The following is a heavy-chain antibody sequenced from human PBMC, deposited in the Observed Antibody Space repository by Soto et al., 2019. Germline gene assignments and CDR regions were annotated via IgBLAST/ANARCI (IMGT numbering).Heavy chain of an antibody. J-gene: IGHJ3*01. D-gene: IGHD2-2*01. V-gene: IGHV3-30*03. Sequence: QVHLVESGGGVVQPGMSLRLSCVASGFSFSDSGMHWVRQAPGKGLEWVAAISYDGSNTYYPDSVYDRFTISRDNSKNTLYLQMNSLRAEDQAVYYCATSVRYCLRSSCSPEAVDVWGQGTVGSVSS. CDR1: GFSFSDSG. CDR3: ATSVRYCLRSSCSPEAVDV. CDR2: ISYDGSNT.